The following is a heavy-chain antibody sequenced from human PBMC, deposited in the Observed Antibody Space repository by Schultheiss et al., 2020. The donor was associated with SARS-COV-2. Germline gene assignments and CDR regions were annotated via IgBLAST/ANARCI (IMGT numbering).Heavy chain of an antibody. J-gene: IGHJ4*02. V-gene: IGHV3-48*02. CDR3: ARDVYNWNYAGALDS. CDR2: ISSSSSTI. CDR1: GFAFSSYA. D-gene: IGHD1-7*01. Sequence: GGSLRLSCAASGFAFSSYAMSWVRQAPGKGLEWVSYISSSSSTIYYADSVKGRFTISRDNAKNSLYLQMNSLRDEDTAVYYCARDVYNWNYAGALDSWGQGTLVTVSS.